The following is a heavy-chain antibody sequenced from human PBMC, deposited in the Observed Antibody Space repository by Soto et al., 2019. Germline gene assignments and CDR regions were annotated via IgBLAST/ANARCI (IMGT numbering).Heavy chain of an antibody. J-gene: IGHJ4*02. CDR3: ARKGDYSYGYIDY. CDR2: IWYDGSNK. D-gene: IGHD5-18*01. CDR1: GFTFSSFG. Sequence: QAQLVESGGGVVQPGKSLRLSCAASGFTFSSFGMHWVRQAPGKGLEWVAVIWYDGSNKYYADSVKGRLTISRDNSKNTLYQQMNRLRAEDTAVYYCARKGDYSYGYIDYWGQGALVTVSS. V-gene: IGHV3-33*01.